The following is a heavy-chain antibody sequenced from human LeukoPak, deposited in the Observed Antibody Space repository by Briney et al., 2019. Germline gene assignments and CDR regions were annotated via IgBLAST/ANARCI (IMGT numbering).Heavy chain of an antibody. CDR3: ARHNGDPTPEAFDI. D-gene: IGHD4-17*01. CDR2: ISSSSSTI. CDR1: GFTFSSYS. J-gene: IGHJ3*02. V-gene: IGHV3-48*01. Sequence: RPGGSLRLSCAASGFTFSSYSMNWVRQAPGKGLEWVSYISSSSSTIYYADSVKGRFTISRDNAKNSLYLQMNSLRAEDTAVYYCARHNGDPTPEAFDIWGQGTMVTVSS.